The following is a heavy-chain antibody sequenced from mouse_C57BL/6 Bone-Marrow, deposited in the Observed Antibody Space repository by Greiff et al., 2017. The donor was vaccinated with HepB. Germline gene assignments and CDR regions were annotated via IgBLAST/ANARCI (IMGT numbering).Heavy chain of an antibody. CDR3: ARQGYYGSLFDY. Sequence: EVQLVESGGGLVQPGGSLKLSCAASGFTFSDYYMYWVRQTPEKRLEWVAYISNGGGSTYYPDTVKGRFTISRDNAKNTLYLQMSRLKSEDTAMYYCARQGYYGSLFDYWGQGTTLTVSS. CDR1: GFTFSDYY. D-gene: IGHD1-1*01. V-gene: IGHV5-12*01. CDR2: ISNGGGST. J-gene: IGHJ2*01.